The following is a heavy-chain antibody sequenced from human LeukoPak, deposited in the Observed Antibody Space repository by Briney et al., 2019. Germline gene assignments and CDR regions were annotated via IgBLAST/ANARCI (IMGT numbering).Heavy chain of an antibody. CDR3: ARDSGDDAFDI. CDR1: GFTFSSYW. CDR2: IRQDGSEK. Sequence: GGSLRLSCAASGFTFSSYWMTWVRQAPGKGLEWVANIRQDGSEKYYVDSVKGRFTISRDNAKNSLYLQMNSLRAEDTAVYYCARDSGDDAFDIWGQGTMVTVSS. J-gene: IGHJ3*02. V-gene: IGHV3-7*01. D-gene: IGHD2-15*01.